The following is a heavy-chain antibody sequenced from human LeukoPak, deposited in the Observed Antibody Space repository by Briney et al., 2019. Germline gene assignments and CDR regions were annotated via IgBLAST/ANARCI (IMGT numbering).Heavy chain of an antibody. J-gene: IGHJ4*02. CDR1: GGTFSSYA. CDR3: ARGRPTGSSWGNYFDY. CDR2: IIPIFGTA. V-gene: IGHV1-69*13. D-gene: IGHD6-13*01. Sequence: SVKVSCKASGGTFSSYAISWVRQAPGQGLEWMGGIIPIFGTANYAQKFQGRVTITADESTSTAYMELSSLRSEDTAVYYCARGRPTGSSWGNYFDYWGQGTLVTVSS.